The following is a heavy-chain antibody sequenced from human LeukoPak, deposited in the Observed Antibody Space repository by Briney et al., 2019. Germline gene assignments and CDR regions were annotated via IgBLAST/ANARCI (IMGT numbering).Heavy chain of an antibody. Sequence: SETLSLTCTVSGGSISSYYWSWIRQPPGKGLEWIGYTYYSGSTYYNPSLKSRVTISVDTSKNQFSLKLSSVTAADTAVYYCASEFSGYDEGGYFDYWGQGTLVTVSS. J-gene: IGHJ4*02. CDR2: TYYSGST. CDR1: GGSISSYY. V-gene: IGHV4-59*12. D-gene: IGHD5-12*01. CDR3: ASEFSGYDEGGYFDY.